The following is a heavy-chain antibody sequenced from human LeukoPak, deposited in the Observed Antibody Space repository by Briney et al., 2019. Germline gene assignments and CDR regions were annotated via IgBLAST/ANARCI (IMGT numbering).Heavy chain of an antibody. Sequence: GGSLTLSCAASGFNFRNYGMHWVRQAPGKGLEWVAYTRDDGSKNWYGDSVKGRFSISRDNSKSTLYLQMNSLRGEDTAVYYCANGDCRGGRCSSGAYWGQGTLVTVSS. CDR2: TRDDGSKN. CDR3: ANGDCRGGRCSSGAY. D-gene: IGHD2-15*01. CDR1: GFNFRNYG. V-gene: IGHV3-30*02. J-gene: IGHJ4*02.